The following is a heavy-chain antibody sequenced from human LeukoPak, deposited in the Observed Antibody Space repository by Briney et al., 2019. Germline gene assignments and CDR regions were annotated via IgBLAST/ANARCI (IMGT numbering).Heavy chain of an antibody. Sequence: SETLSLTCTVSGGSISSGDYHWSWIRQLPGKGLEWIGYIHYRWTTYYNPSLESRVIVSADTSKNQFSLKLSSVTAADTAVYYCAREKAYDSSVSYSNPFDYWGLGTLVTVSS. J-gene: IGHJ4*02. CDR1: GGSISSGDYH. V-gene: IGHV4-31*03. CDR2: IHYRWTT. CDR3: AREKAYDSSVSYSNPFDY. D-gene: IGHD3-22*01.